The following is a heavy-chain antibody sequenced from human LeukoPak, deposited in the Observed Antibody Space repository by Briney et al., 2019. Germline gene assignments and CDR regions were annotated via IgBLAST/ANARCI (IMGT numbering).Heavy chain of an antibody. V-gene: IGHV3-23*01. Sequence: GGSLRLSCAASGFTFSVYAMSWVRQAPGNGLEGVSSIGGSVGTTYYADSVNGRFTISRDNSKNSLFLQMNSLRAEDTAVYYCATSGWDTIDYFYGMDVWGHGTTVTVSS. CDR3: ATSGWDTIDYFYGMDV. D-gene: IGHD6-19*01. J-gene: IGHJ6*02. CDR1: GFTFSVYA. CDR2: IGGSVGTT.